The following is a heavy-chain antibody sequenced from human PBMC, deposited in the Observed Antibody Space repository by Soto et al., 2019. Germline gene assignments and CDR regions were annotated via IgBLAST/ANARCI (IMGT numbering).Heavy chain of an antibody. Sequence: EVQLVESGGGLVQPGGSLRLSCAVSGFIFSDHYMDWVRQAPGKGLEWLARSRNKRNSHTTEYAASVKGRFPISRDDSTNSLYLEMNSLKTEDTAVYYCVRVRLPSGWFPFDSWGQGTLVTVSS. CDR3: VRVRLPSGWFPFDS. J-gene: IGHJ4*02. CDR1: GFIFSDHY. D-gene: IGHD6-19*01. V-gene: IGHV3-72*01. CDR2: SRNKRNSHTT.